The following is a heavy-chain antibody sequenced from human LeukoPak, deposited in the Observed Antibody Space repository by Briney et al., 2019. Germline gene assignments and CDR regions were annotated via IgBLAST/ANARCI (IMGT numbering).Heavy chain of an antibody. Sequence: GGSLRLSCGVSGFTFSSSSMNWVRQAPGKGLEWVSYISSSGSTIYYADSVKGRFTISRDNAKNSLYLQMNSLRAEDTAVYYCARDGVTDPDYWGQGTLVTVSS. V-gene: IGHV3-48*04. D-gene: IGHD2-21*02. CDR3: ARDGVTDPDY. CDR1: GFTFSSSS. J-gene: IGHJ4*02. CDR2: ISSSGSTI.